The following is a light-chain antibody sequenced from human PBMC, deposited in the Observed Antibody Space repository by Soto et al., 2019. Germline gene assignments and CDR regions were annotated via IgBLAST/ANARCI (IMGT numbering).Light chain of an antibody. J-gene: IGKJ1*01. CDR2: GAS. Sequence: EIVMTQSPATLSVSPGDRAALSCRASQSVGSNLAWYQQKPGQAPRLLIYGASTRATGIPARFIGSGSGTEFTLTISSLEAEDFAIYFCQQYNNWPPDRTFGQGTKVEIK. CDR3: QQYNNWPPDRT. CDR1: QSVGSN. V-gene: IGKV3-15*01.